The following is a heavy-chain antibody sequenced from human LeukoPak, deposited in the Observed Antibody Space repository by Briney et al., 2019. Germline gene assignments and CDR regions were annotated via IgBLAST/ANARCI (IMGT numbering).Heavy chain of an antibody. CDR1: GFTFSSYG. CDR2: ISYDGNNK. V-gene: IGHV3-30*18. CDR3: AKDRNRRYYDSSGYPTQYYFDY. J-gene: IGHJ4*02. Sequence: PGGSLRLSCAASGFTFSSYGMHWVRQAPGKGLEWVAVISYDGNNKYYADSVKGRFTISRDNSKNTLYLQMNSLRAEDTAVYYCAKDRNRRYYDSSGYPTQYYFDYWGQGTLVTVSS. D-gene: IGHD3-22*01.